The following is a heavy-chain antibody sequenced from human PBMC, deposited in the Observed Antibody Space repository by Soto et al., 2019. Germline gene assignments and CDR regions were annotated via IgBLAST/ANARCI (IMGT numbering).Heavy chain of an antibody. V-gene: IGHV3-48*03. CDR3: ARDCSSTSCYTGFDY. D-gene: IGHD2-2*02. J-gene: IGHJ4*02. CDR1: GFPFSSYE. Sequence: GGSLRLSCAASGFPFSSYEMNWVRQAPGEGLEWVSYISSSGSTIYYADSVKGRFTISRDNAKNSLYLQMNSLRAEDTAVYYCARDCSSTSCYTGFDYWGQGTLVTVSS. CDR2: ISSSGSTI.